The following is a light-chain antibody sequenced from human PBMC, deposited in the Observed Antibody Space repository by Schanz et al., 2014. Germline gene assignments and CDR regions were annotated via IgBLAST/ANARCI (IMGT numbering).Light chain of an antibody. CDR1: QSVGSW. J-gene: IGKJ2*01. V-gene: IGKV1-5*01. Sequence: DIQMTQSPSTLSASVGDSVTITCRARQSVGSWLAWYQQKPGKAPKLLIYGASSLQSGVPSRISGSGSGTDFTLTISSLQPEDFATYYCLQNYNYPLTFGQGTKLEIK. CDR3: LQNYNYPLT. CDR2: GAS.